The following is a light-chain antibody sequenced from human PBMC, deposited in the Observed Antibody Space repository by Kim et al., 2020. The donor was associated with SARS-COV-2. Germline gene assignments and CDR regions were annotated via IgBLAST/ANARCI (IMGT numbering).Light chain of an antibody. V-gene: IGLV1-44*01. J-gene: IGLJ3*02. Sequence: QSVLTQPPSASGTPGQRVTISCSGSESNIGSNTVNWYQQVPGTAPKLLVYSHNQRPSGVPDRFSGSRSGTSASLAISGLQSEDEADYYCVAWDDSLYGWVFGGGTQLTVL. CDR3: VAWDDSLYGWV. CDR2: SHN. CDR1: ESNIGSNT.